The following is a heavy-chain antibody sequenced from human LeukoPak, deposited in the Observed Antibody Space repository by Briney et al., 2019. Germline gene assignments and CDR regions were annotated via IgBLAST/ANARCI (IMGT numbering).Heavy chain of an antibody. CDR3: AKFAAYCGGDCYSSFDY. Sequence: GGSLRLSCAASGFTFSSYGMHWVRQAPGKGLEWVAVISYDGSNKYYADSVKGRFTISRDDSKNTLYLQMNSLRAEDTAVYYCAKFAAYCGGDCYSSFDYWGQGTLVTVSS. D-gene: IGHD2-21*02. CDR1: GFTFSSYG. V-gene: IGHV3-30*18. J-gene: IGHJ4*02. CDR2: ISYDGSNK.